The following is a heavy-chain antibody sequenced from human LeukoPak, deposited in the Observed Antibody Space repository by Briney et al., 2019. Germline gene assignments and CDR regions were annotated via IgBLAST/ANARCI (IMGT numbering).Heavy chain of an antibody. D-gene: IGHD3/OR15-3a*01. V-gene: IGHV1-8*01. J-gene: IGHJ6*03. CDR1: GYTFNSYD. CDR2: MNPNSGNT. CDR3: ARALSWTTESYYYMDV. Sequence: GASVKVSCKASGYTFNSYDINWVRQATGQGLEWMGWMNPNSGNTGYAQKFQGRVTMTKNNSITTVYMELSSLRSEDTAVYYCARALSWTTESYYYMDVWGKGTTVPVSS.